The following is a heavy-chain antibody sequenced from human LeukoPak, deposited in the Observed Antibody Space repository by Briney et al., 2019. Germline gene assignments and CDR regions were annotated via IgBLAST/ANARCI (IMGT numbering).Heavy chain of an antibody. Sequence: SETLSLTCPVSGGSISGNFWSWIRQPPGKGLEWIGYIYTSGSTDYNPSLKSRVTISVDTSKNQFSLKLSSVTAADTAVYYCARSSSWFYAWGDWGQGTLVTVSS. CDR2: IYTSGST. D-gene: IGHD6-13*01. CDR3: ARSSSWFYAWGD. V-gene: IGHV4-4*09. CDR1: GGSISGNF. J-gene: IGHJ4*02.